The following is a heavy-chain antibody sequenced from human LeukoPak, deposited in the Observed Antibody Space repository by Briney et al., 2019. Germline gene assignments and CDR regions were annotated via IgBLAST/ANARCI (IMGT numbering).Heavy chain of an antibody. CDR3: ARCEWRGPFDY. CDR1: GASISSSSYY. Sequence: SETLSLTCTVSGASISSSSYYWGWLRQPPGKGLEWIGSIYYSGSTYYNPSLKSRVTISVDTSKNQFSLKLSSVTAADTAVYYCARCEWRGPFDYWGQGTLVTVSS. CDR2: IYYSGST. J-gene: IGHJ4*02. D-gene: IGHD3-3*01. V-gene: IGHV4-39*01.